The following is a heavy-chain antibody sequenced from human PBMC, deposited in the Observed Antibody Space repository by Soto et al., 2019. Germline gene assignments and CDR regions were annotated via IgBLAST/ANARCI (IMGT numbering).Heavy chain of an antibody. V-gene: IGHV5-51*01. D-gene: IGHD2-21*01. CDR2: IYPGDSDT. CDR1: GNSFTSYW. CDR3: ARPRDGRQLHTFAY. J-gene: IGHJ4*02. Sequence: GESLKISLKGSGNSFTSYWIGWVRQMPGKGLEWMGIIYPGDSDTRYSPSFQGQVTISAEKTISTAYLQWSRLKASDTAMYYCARPRDGRQLHTFAYWGKGTLVTVSS.